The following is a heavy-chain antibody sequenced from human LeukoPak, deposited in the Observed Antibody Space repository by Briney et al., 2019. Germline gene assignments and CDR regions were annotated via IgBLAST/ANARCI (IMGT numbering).Heavy chain of an antibody. CDR3: AKDGVRGTYCSGGSCYSRGIDY. D-gene: IGHD2-15*01. Sequence: ASVKVSCKASGGTFSSYAISWVRQAPGQGLEWMGGIIPIFGTANYAQKFQGRVTITADESTSTAYMELNSLRAEDTAVYYCAKDGVRGTYCSGGSCYSRGIDYWGQGTLVTVSS. V-gene: IGHV1-69*13. CDR1: GGTFSSYA. J-gene: IGHJ4*02. CDR2: IIPIFGTA.